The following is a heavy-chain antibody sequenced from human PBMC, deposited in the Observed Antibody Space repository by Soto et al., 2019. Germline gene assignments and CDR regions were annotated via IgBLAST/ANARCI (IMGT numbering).Heavy chain of an antibody. V-gene: IGHV1-2*02. Sequence: QVQLVQSGAEVKKPGASVNVSCKASGYTFTVYYMHWVRQAPGQGLEWMGWINPKSGGTMYPQKFQSRVTMTWETSISTAYMALTRLRSDETAVYYCARDLAKGGGSAGFDYWGQGTLVTVSS. CDR2: INPKSGGT. CDR1: GYTFTVYY. J-gene: IGHJ4*02. D-gene: IGHD1-26*01. CDR3: ARDLAKGGGSAGFDY.